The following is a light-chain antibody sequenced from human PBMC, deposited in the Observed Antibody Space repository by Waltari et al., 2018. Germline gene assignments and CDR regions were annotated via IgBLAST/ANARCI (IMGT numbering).Light chain of an antibody. J-gene: IGKJ2*01. CDR3: QQCDTYSFT. CDR1: QGIDNW. V-gene: IGKV1-5*03. CDR2: KAS. Sequence: DIQMTQSPSTLSASVGDTVTITCRASQGIDNWLAWYQQKPGKAPKLLIYKASTLESGVPSRFSGSGSGTEFTLTISSLQPDDFATYYCQQCDTYSFTFGQGTKLEIK.